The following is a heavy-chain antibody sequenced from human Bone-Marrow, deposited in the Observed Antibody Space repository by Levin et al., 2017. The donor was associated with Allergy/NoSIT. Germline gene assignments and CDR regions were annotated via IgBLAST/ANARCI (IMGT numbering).Heavy chain of an antibody. CDR1: GGSISSYY. V-gene: IGHV4-59*08. Sequence: GSLRLSCTVSGGSISSYYWSWIRQPPGKGLEWIGYIYYSGNTNYNPSLKSRVTISVDTSKNQFSLKLSSVTAADTAVYYCARWWSGSYYWFDPWGQGTLVTVSS. D-gene: IGHD1-26*01. CDR2: IYYSGNT. CDR3: ARWWSGSYYWFDP. J-gene: IGHJ5*02.